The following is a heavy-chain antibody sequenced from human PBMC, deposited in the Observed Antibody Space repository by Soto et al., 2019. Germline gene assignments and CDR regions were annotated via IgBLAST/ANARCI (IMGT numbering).Heavy chain of an antibody. D-gene: IGHD3-10*01. CDR2: ISYDGSNK. CDR3: AKSLLWFGELFGMDV. J-gene: IGHJ6*02. V-gene: IGHV3-30*18. CDR1: GFTFSSYG. Sequence: GGSLRLSCAASGFTFSSYGMHWVRQAPGKGLEWVAVISYDGSNKYYADSVKGRFTISRDNSKNTLYLQMNSLRAEDTAVYYCAKSLLWFGELFGMDVWGQGTTVTVSS.